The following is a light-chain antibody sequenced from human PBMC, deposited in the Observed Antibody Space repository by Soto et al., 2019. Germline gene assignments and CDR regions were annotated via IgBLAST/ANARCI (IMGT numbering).Light chain of an antibody. V-gene: IGKV1-5*03. CDR2: KAS. CDR3: LQDYNYPWT. J-gene: IGKJ1*01. CDR1: QSISSW. Sequence: DIQMTQSPSTLSASVGDRVTITCRASQSISSWLAWYQQKPGKAPKLLIYKASSLESGVPSRFSGSGSGTGFTLTISSLQPEDFATYYCLQDYNYPWTFGQGTKVDIK.